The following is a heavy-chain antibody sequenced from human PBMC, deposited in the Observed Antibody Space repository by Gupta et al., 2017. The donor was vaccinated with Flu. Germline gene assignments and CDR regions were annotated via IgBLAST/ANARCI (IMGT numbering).Heavy chain of an antibody. Sequence: QVQLQQWGAGLLKPSETLSLTCAGDGGSFSGYYWTWIRQPPGKGLEWIGEINHSGSTNYNPYLESRVTRSLDTSKNQFSLKLSSVTAADTAVYYCARGRRGMDVWGQGTTVTVSS. CDR2: INHSGST. V-gene: IGHV4-34*01. J-gene: IGHJ6*02. CDR3: ARGRRGMDV. CDR1: GGSFSGYY.